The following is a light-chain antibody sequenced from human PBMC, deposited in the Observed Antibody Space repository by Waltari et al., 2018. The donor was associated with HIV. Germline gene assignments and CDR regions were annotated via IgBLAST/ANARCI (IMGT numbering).Light chain of an antibody. CDR2: RNN. CDR3: AVWDDTLNGPV. CDR1: TSNVGSNY. J-gene: IGLJ2*01. Sequence: QSVLTQPPSTSGPSGQRVTISCSGSTSNVGSNYIYWYRQFPGAAPKLLIYRNNQRPSGVADRFSGSKSGTSASLAISGLRSGDEADYYCAVWDDTLNGPVFGGGTRVTVL. V-gene: IGLV1-47*01.